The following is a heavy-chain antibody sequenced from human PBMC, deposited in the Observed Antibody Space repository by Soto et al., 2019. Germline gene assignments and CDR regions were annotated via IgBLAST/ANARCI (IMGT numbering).Heavy chain of an antibody. V-gene: IGHV3-23*01. CDR3: ASRSSGWYFDY. CDR2: ISGSGSST. Sequence: GGSLRLSCAASGFTFSSYAMNWVRQAPGKGLEWVSVISGSGSSTYYADSVKGRFTISRDNCKNTLYLQMNSLRAEDTAVYYCASRSSGWYFDYWGQGTLVTVSS. CDR1: GFTFSSYA. D-gene: IGHD6-19*01. J-gene: IGHJ4*02.